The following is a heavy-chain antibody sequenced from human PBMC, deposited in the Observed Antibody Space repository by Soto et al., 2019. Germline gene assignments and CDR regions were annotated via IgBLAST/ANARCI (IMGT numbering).Heavy chain of an antibody. CDR1: GGSITSHY. D-gene: IGHD6-13*01. CDR3: ARVYSSSWYQNFLDC. V-gene: IGHV4-59*11. Sequence: SETLSLTCTVSGGSITSHYWSWIRQPPGKGLEWIGYISYSGSTNYNPSLKSRVTISVDTSKNQLSLKLSSVTAADTAVYYCARVYSSSWYQNFLDCWGQGTLVTVS. J-gene: IGHJ4*02. CDR2: ISYSGST.